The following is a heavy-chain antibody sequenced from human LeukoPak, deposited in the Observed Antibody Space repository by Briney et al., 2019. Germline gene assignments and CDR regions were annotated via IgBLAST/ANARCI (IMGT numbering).Heavy chain of an antibody. J-gene: IGHJ4*02. CDR2: INPNSGGT. Sequence: ASVKVSCKASGYTFNGDYMHWGRQAPGQGLEWMGRINPNSGGTNYAQKFQGRVTMTRDTSISTAYMELSRLRSDDTAVYYCARAGRYCSGGSCYYIYWGQGTLVTVSS. CDR1: GYTFNGDY. CDR3: ARAGRYCSGGSCYYIY. V-gene: IGHV1-2*06. D-gene: IGHD2-15*01.